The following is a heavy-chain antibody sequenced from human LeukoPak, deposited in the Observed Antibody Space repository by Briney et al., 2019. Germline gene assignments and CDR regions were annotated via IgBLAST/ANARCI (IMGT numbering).Heavy chain of an antibody. V-gene: IGHV3-20*04. CDR3: AIAWTTASH. J-gene: IGHJ4*02. CDR1: GFTFEDYG. Sequence: PGGSLRVSCAASGFTFEDYGMSWVRQVPGKGLEWVSGINWNGGITEYADSVKGRFTISRDNAKNSLYLQMNSLRAEDTAVYYCAIAWTTASHWGQGTLVTVSS. CDR2: INWNGGIT. D-gene: IGHD4-11*01.